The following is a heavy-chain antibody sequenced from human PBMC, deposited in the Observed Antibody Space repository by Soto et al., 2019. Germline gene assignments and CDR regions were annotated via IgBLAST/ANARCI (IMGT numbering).Heavy chain of an antibody. CDR2: ISYDGSNK. J-gene: IGHJ6*02. CDR1: GFTFSSYA. CDR3: ARDLGSSWYYYYGMDV. Sequence: GWSLRLSCAASGFTFSSYAMHWVRQAPGKGLEWVAVISYDGSNKYYADSVKGRFTISRDNSKNTLYLQMNSLRAEDTAVYYCARDLGSSWYYYYGMDVWGQGTTVTVSS. V-gene: IGHV3-30-3*01. D-gene: IGHD6-13*01.